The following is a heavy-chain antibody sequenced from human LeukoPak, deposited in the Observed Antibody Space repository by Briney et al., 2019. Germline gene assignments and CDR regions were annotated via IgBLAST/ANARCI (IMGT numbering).Heavy chain of an antibody. J-gene: IGHJ3*02. CDR2: INPNSGGT. Sequence: ASVKVSCKASGYTFTGYYMHWVRQAPGQGLEWMGWINPNSGGTNYAQKFQGRVTMTRDTSISTAYMELSRLRSDDTAVYYCAREGFYDFWSGTDAFDIWGQGTMVTASS. D-gene: IGHD3-3*01. CDR1: GYTFTGYY. V-gene: IGHV1-2*02. CDR3: AREGFYDFWSGTDAFDI.